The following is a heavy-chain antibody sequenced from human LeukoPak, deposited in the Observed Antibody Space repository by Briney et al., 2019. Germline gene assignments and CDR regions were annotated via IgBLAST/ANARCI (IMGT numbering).Heavy chain of an antibody. V-gene: IGHV3-33*01. CDR3: ARDGGYCTNGVCGVVDY. Sequence: GGSLRLSCAASGFTFSSYGMHWVRQAPGKGLEWVAVIRYNGSNKYYADSVKGRFTISRDNSKNTLYLQMNSLRAEDTAVYYCARDGGYCTNGVCGVVDYWGQGTLVTVSS. J-gene: IGHJ4*02. CDR2: IRYNGSNK. CDR1: GFTFSSYG. D-gene: IGHD2-8*01.